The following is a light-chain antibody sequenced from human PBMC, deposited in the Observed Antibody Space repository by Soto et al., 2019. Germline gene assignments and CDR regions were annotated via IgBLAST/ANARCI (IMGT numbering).Light chain of an antibody. CDR3: CSYAGSSPSVV. V-gene: IGLV2-23*01. Sequence: QSVLTQPASVSGSPGQSITISCTGTSSDVGSYNLVSWYQQHPGKAPKLMIYEGSKRPSGVSNRFSGSKAGNTASLTISGFQAEDEADYYCCSYAGSSPSVVFGGGTQLTVL. CDR1: SSDVGSYNL. CDR2: EGS. J-gene: IGLJ2*01.